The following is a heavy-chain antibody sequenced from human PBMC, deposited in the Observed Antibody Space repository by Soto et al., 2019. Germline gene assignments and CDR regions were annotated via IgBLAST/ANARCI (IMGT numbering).Heavy chain of an antibody. Sequence: QVQLVQSGAEVKKPGSSVKVSCKASGGTFNNSVVHWVRQAPGQGLEWMGGILPIFATANYAQKFQGRVTITADKSTSTAYMELTSLRSEDTAVYYCAGRCDSTTCLGHFDYWGQGTLVTVAS. CDR2: ILPIFATA. V-gene: IGHV1-69*06. J-gene: IGHJ4*02. CDR1: GGTFNNSV. D-gene: IGHD2-2*01. CDR3: AGRCDSTTCLGHFDY.